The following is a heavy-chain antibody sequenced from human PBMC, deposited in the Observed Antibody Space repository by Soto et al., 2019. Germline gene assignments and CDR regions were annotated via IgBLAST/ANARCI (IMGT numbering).Heavy chain of an antibody. Sequence: QVQLQQWGAGLLKPSETLSLTCAVYGGSFSGYYWSWIRQPPGKGLEWIGEINHSGSTNYNPSLKSRVTISVDTSKNQFSLKLRSVTAADTAVYYCAREGFSSGWYRSAFDIWGQGTMVTVSS. D-gene: IGHD6-13*01. CDR2: INHSGST. V-gene: IGHV4-34*01. J-gene: IGHJ3*02. CDR1: GGSFSGYY. CDR3: AREGFSSGWYRSAFDI.